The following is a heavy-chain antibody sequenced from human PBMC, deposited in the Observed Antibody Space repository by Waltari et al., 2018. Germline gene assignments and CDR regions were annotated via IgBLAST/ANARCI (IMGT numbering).Heavy chain of an antibody. V-gene: IGHV4-61*02. D-gene: IGHD1-7*01. J-gene: IGHJ1*01. Sequence: QVQLQESGPGLVKPTHTLSLTCTVSGEPISDDVSRWTYWTWTRQAGGKGLEWNGHSCSSGALYYNPSLRSLVTISLDTPKIHFTLKLTSVTAADTAVYYCANRGVGNYFKYFRLWGPGTLVTVSS. CDR1: GEPISDDVSRWTY. CDR2: SCSSGAL. CDR3: ANRGVGNYFKYFRL.